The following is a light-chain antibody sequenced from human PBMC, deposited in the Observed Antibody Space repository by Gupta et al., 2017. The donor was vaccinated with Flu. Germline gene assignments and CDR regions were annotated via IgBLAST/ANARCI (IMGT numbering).Light chain of an antibody. CDR3: QQYKSYWIT. CDR1: PSISIW. J-gene: IGKJ5*01. CDR2: KAS. V-gene: IGKV1-5*03. Sequence: DAQMTQSPSTLSASVGDRVTITCRASPSISIWLAWYQQKPGKAPKLLIYKASDLESGVPSRFSGSGSGTEFTLTISSLQPDDFATYYCQQYKSYWITFGQGTRVEIK.